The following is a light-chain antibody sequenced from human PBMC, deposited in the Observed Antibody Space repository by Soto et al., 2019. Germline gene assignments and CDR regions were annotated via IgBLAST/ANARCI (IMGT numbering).Light chain of an antibody. CDR3: QSYDSSLSGWV. Sequence: QSVLTQPPSASGTPGQKVTISCSGGSSNIGGNAVNWYQVLPGMAPKLLIYGNSDRPSGVPDRFSGSKSGTSASLAITGLQAEDEADYYCQSYDSSLSGWVFGGGTQLTVL. V-gene: IGLV1-40*01. CDR2: GNS. CDR1: SSNIGGNA. J-gene: IGLJ3*02.